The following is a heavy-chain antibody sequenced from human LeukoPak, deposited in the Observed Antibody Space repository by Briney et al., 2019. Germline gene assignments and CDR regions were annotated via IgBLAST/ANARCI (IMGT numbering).Heavy chain of an antibody. V-gene: IGHV4-34*01. J-gene: IGHJ4*02. D-gene: IGHD6-19*01. CDR2: INHSGYI. Sequence: SETLSLTCAVYGGSFSDYYWSWIRQSPEKGLEWIGEINHSGYINYNPSLKSRVTMSVDTSKNQFSLKLSSVTAADTAVYYCARREYSSGWELDYWGQGTPVTVSS. CDR1: GGSFSDYY. CDR3: ARREYSSGWELDY.